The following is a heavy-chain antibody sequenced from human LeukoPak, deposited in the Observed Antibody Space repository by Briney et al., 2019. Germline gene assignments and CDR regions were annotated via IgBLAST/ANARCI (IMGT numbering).Heavy chain of an antibody. CDR1: GFTFANYV. J-gene: IGHJ6*04. D-gene: IGHD3-10*02. CDR2: TSPDEGLK. V-gene: IGHV3-30*04. CDR3: AELGITMIGGV. Sequence: SLRLSCAASGFTFANYVTHWVRQAPGKGLEWVAVTSPDEGLKFYGDSVKGRFTISRDNAKNSLYLQMSSLRAEDTAVYYCAELGITMIGGVWGKGTTVTISS.